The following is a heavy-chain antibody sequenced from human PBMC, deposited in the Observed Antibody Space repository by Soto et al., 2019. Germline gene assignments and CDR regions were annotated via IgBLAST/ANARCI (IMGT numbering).Heavy chain of an antibody. CDR1: GGSISSSSYY. V-gene: IGHV4-39*01. Sequence: PSETLSLTCTVSGGSISSSSYYWGWIRQPPGKGLEWIGSIYYSGSTYYNPSLKSRVTISVDTSKNQFSLKLSSVTAADTAVYYCARRQPSGMIYGDYEGVNFDYWGQGTLVTVSS. CDR2: IYYSGST. CDR3: ARRQPSGMIYGDYEGVNFDY. D-gene: IGHD4-17*01. J-gene: IGHJ4*02.